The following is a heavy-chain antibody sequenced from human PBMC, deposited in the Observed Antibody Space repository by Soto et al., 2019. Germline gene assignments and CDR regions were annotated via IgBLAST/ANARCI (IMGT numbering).Heavy chain of an antibody. CDR2: ISAYNGNT. CDR1: GYTFTSYG. CDR3: ARVASIGYSSGGNFDY. D-gene: IGHD6-19*01. V-gene: IGHV1-18*01. Sequence: QVQLVQSGAEVKKPGASVKVSCKASGYTFTSYGISWVRQAPGQGLEWMGWISAYNGNTNYAQKLQGRVTMTTDTATSTAYMELRSLRSDDTAVYYCARVASIGYSSGGNFDYWGQGTLVTVSS. J-gene: IGHJ4*02.